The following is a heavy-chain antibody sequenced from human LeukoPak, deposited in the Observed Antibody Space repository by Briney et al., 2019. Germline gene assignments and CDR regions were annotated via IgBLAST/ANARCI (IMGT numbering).Heavy chain of an antibody. J-gene: IGHJ6*03. CDR3: ARIGLDCSSTSCRRPRPKYYYYYMDG. CDR1: GGSFSGYY. D-gene: IGHD2-2*01. V-gene: IGHV4-34*01. CDR2: INHSGST. Sequence: SETLSLTCAVYGGSFSGYYWSWIRQPPGKGLEWIGEINHSGSTNYNPSLKSRVTISVDTSKNQFSLKLSSVTAADTAVYYCARIGLDCSSTSCRRPRPKYYYYYMDGWGKGTTVTVSS.